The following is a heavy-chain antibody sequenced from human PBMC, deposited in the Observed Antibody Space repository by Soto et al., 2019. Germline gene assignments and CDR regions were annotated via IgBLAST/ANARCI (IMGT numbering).Heavy chain of an antibody. CDR2: INAGNGNT. V-gene: IGHV1-3*01. J-gene: IGHJ5*02. CDR1: GYTFTSYA. Sequence: QVQLVQSGAEVKKPGASVKVSCKSSGYTFTSYAMHWVRQAPGQRLEWMGWINAGNGNTKYSQKFQGRVTITRDTSASTAYMELSSLRSEDTAVYYCARDGVEWELLQSWFAPWGQGTLVTVSS. CDR3: ARDGVEWELLQSWFAP. D-gene: IGHD1-26*01.